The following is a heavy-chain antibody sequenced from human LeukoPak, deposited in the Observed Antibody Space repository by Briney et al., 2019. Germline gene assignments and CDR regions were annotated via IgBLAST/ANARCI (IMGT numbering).Heavy chain of an antibody. D-gene: IGHD6-19*01. Sequence: GGSLRLSCAASGFTFSSYAMHWVRQAPGKGLEWVAVISYDGSNKYYADSVKGRFTISRDNSKNTLYLQMNSLRAEDTAVYYCAREYIAVAGTNDYWGQGTLVTVSS. CDR3: AREYIAVAGTNDY. CDR1: GFTFSSYA. V-gene: IGHV3-30*14. J-gene: IGHJ4*02. CDR2: ISYDGSNK.